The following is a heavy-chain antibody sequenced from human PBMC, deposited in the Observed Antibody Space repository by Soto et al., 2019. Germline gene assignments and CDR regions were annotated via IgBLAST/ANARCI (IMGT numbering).Heavy chain of an antibody. V-gene: IGHV3-23*01. CDR3: AKKVNSGPGSQYFDY. Sequence: AGGSLRLSCAASGFNFSSYSMSWVRQAQGKGLEWVSGFRTSGDGGTTYYADSVKGRFTISRDNSKNMLFLQMNSLRAEDTAIYYCAKKVNSGPGSQYFDYWGQGTLVTVSS. CDR1: GFNFSSYS. CDR2: FRTSGDGGTT. J-gene: IGHJ4*02. D-gene: IGHD3-10*01.